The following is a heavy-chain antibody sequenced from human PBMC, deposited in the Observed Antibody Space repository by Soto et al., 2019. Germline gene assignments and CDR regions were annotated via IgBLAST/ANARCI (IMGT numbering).Heavy chain of an antibody. CDR1: GFSLSTSGVG. D-gene: IGHD3-9*01. CDR2: IYWDDDK. V-gene: IGHV2-5*02. Sequence: SGPTLVKPTQTLTLTCTFSGFSLSTSGVGVGWIRQPPGKALEWLALIYWDDDKRYSPSLKSRLTITKDTSKNQVVLTMTNMDPVDTATYYCALSSTPKYKPTTYYDILTGSTGSYFDLWGRGTLVTVSS. CDR3: ALSSTPKYKPTTYYDILTGSTGSYFDL. J-gene: IGHJ2*01.